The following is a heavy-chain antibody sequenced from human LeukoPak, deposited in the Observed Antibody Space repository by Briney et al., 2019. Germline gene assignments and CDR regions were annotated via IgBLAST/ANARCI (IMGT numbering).Heavy chain of an antibody. J-gene: IGHJ6*02. CDR3: AGGPIQLGTHTAMAV. Sequence: GGSLRLSCTASGFTFGDHAMSWVRQAPGKGLEWVGFIRSKAYRGTTEYAASVKGRFTISRDDSKSIVYLQMNSLKTEDTAFFYGAGGPIQLGTHTAMAVWAQGTTVTVP. CDR2: IRSKAYRGTT. CDR1: GFTFGDHA. V-gene: IGHV3-49*04. D-gene: IGHD5-18*01.